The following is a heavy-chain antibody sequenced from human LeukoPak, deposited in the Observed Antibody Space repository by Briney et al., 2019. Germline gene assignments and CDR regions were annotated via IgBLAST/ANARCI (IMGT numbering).Heavy chain of an antibody. J-gene: IGHJ4*02. CDR1: GFTFSSYW. V-gene: IGHV3-7*03. D-gene: IGHD3-10*01. Sequence: PGGSLRLSCAASGFTFSSYWMSWVRQAPGKGLEWVANIKQDGSEKYYVDSVKGRFTISRDNSKNTLYLQMNSLRAEDTAVYYCAKDLIKYYYGSGSYYNSPFWDYWGQGTLVTVSS. CDR3: AKDLIKYYYGSGSYYNSPFWDY. CDR2: IKQDGSEK.